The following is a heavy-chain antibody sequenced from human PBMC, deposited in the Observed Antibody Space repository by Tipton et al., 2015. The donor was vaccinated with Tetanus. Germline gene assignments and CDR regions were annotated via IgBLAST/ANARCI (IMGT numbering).Heavy chain of an antibody. Sequence: QLVQSGPEVKKPRESLKISCQGSGYNFSYYSIGWVRQLPGRGLEWMGIVDPRDSQATYGPSFQGQVTLSADRSINVAYLQWGSLKASDTGLYYCARRRSAVLSGAYHWYFDLWGRGTLVGVSS. CDR1: GYNFSYYS. D-gene: IGHD3-3*01. V-gene: IGHV5-51*01. CDR3: ARRRSAVLSGAYHWYFDL. J-gene: IGHJ2*01. CDR2: VDPRDSQA.